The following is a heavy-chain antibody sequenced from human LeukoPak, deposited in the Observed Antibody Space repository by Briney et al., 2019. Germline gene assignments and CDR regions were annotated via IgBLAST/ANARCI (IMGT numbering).Heavy chain of an antibody. CDR1: GLTLSRYW. J-gene: IGHJ4*02. D-gene: IGHD3-9*01. Sequence: PGGSLRLSCAASGLTLSRYWMDWVRHAPGKGLVWVARINSVGSTTSYADSVRGRFSISRDNAKNTLFLQMSSLRAEDTALYYCARSFDVLRTPFYYWGQGTLVTVSS. CDR3: ARSFDVLRTPFYY. CDR2: INSVGSTT. V-gene: IGHV3-74*01.